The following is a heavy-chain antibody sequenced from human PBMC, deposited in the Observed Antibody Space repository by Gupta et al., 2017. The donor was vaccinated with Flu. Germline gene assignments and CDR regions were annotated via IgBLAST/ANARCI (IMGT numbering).Heavy chain of an antibody. CDR2: INPKSGGT. CDR3: ARGDPQTTVTTYWYFDL. J-gene: IGHJ2*01. D-gene: IGHD4-17*01. V-gene: IGHV1-2*02. Sequence: LHWVRQAPGQGLEWMGWINPKSGGTNYAQIFQGRVTMTRDTSISTAYMQLSDLRSDDTAVYYCARGDPQTTVTTYWYFDLWGRGTLVTVSS.